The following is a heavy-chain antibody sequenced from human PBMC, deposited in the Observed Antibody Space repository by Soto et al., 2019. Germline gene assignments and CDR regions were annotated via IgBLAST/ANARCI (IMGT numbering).Heavy chain of an antibody. CDR1: GGTFSSYT. CDR2: IIPILGIA. J-gene: IGHJ4*02. CDR3: ARIHYGGNSVGLNY. V-gene: IGHV1-69*02. D-gene: IGHD4-17*01. Sequence: GASVKVSCKASGGTFSSYTISWVRQAPGQGLEWMGRIIPILGIANYAQKFQGRVTITRDKSTSTAYMELSSLRSEDTAVYYCARIHYGGNSVGLNYWGQGTLVTVSS.